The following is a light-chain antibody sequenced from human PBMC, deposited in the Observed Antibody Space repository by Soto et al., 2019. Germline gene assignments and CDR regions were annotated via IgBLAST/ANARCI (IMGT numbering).Light chain of an antibody. CDR1: SSDLGTYNW. Sequence: QSALTQPPSASGSPGQSVAISCTGTSSDLGTYNWVSWYLQHPGKAPQLLVYDVSTRPSGVSNRFSGSKSGNTASLTISGLQAEDEADYFCSLSAGGDNVICGGGTKLTVL. V-gene: IGLV2-8*01. J-gene: IGLJ2*01. CDR2: DVS. CDR3: SLSAGGDNVI.